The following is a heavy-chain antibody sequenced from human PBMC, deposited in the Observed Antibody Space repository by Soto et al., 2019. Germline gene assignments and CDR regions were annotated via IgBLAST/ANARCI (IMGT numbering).Heavy chain of an antibody. Sequence: AETLSLTCTVSGGSIISSSYYFFWIRQPPWNGLELIGSIYYSGSTYYNPSLKSRVTISVDTSKNQFSLKLSSVTAADTAVYYCARQGYYGSGSYFSYYYYGMDVWGQGTTVTVSS. CDR2: IYYSGST. J-gene: IGHJ6*02. V-gene: IGHV4-39*01. D-gene: IGHD3-10*01. CDR3: ARQGYYGSGSYFSYYYYGMDV. CDR1: GGSIISSSYY.